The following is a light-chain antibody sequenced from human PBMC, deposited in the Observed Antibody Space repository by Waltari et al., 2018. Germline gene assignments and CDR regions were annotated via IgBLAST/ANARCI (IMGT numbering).Light chain of an antibody. Sequence: QSALTQPASVSGSPGQSITISCTGTSSDVGNYKRVSWYQQHPGKAPKLMFYAVSKRPSGGSDLFSGSKSGARASLTISGRQPEDEAEYFCSSYAGSSKGVFGGGTKVTVL. V-gene: IGLV2-23*02. CDR3: SSYAGSSKGV. J-gene: IGLJ2*01. CDR2: AVS. CDR1: SSDVGNYKR.